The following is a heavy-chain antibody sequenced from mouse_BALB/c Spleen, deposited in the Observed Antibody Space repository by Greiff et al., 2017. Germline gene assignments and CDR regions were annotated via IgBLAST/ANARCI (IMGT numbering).Heavy chain of an antibody. V-gene: IGHV1S56*01. CDR3: AREYYDYDRDYYAMDY. D-gene: IGHD2-4*01. CDR1: GYTFTSYY. J-gene: IGHJ4*01. CDR2: IYPGDGST. Sequence: QVQLQQSGPELVKPGASVKMSCKASGYTFTSYYIHWVKQRPGQGLEWIGWIYPGDGSTKYNEKFKGKTTLTADKSSSTAYMLLSRLTSEDSAIYFCAREYYDYDRDYYAMDYWGQGTSVTVSS.